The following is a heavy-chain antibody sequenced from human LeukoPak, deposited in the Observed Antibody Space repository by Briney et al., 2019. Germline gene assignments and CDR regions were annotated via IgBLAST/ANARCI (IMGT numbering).Heavy chain of an antibody. CDR3: AIDAFIAAAGFDY. Sequence: PGGSLRLSCAASGFTFSSYGMHWVRQAPGKGLEWVAVICYDGSNKYYADSVKGRFTISRDNSKNPLYLQMNSLRAEDTAVYYCAIDAFIAAAGFDYWGQGTLVTVSS. CDR2: ICYDGSNK. V-gene: IGHV3-33*01. D-gene: IGHD6-13*01. CDR1: GFTFSSYG. J-gene: IGHJ4*02.